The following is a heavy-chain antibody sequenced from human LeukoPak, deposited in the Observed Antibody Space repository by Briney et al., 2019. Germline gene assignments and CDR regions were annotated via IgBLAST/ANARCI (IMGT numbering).Heavy chain of an antibody. Sequence: PGGSLRLSCAASGFTVSSNYMSWVRQAPGKGLELLSYVNPRSTTIYYADSVKGRFTISRDNGKNSLYLQMDSLRDEDTAVYYCVRGGYYFDLWGQGTLVTVSS. V-gene: IGHV3-48*02. D-gene: IGHD1-14*01. J-gene: IGHJ4*02. CDR1: GFTVSSNY. CDR3: VRGGYYFDL. CDR2: VNPRSTTI.